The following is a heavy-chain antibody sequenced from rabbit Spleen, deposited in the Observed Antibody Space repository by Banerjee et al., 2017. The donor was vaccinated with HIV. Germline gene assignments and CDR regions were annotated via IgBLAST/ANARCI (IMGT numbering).Heavy chain of an antibody. CDR2: IYTGGSGST. V-gene: IGHV1S40*01. CDR3: ARESIYNGDGDDKGFNL. D-gene: IGHD2-1*01. CDR1: GFSFSSSYY. J-gene: IGHJ4*01. Sequence: QSLEESGGGLVQPEGSLTLTCTASGFSFSSSYYMCWVRQAPGEGLEWIACIYTGGSGSTAYATWPKGRFTISKTSSTTVTLQMTSLTAADTATYFCARESIYNGDGDDKGFNLWGQGTLVTVS.